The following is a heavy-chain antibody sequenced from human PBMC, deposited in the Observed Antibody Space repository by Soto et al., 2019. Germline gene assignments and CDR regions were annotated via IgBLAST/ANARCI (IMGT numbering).Heavy chain of an antibody. J-gene: IGHJ4*02. CDR2: IYYSGST. V-gene: IGHV4-59*08. CDR3: ASYCSSTSCPFEY. CDR1: GGSISSYY. Sequence: PSETLSLTCTVSGGSISSYYWSWIRQPPGKGLEWIGYIYYSGSTNYNPSLKSRVTISVDTSKNQFSLKLTSVTAADTAMYYCASYCSSTSCPFEYWGQGTLVTVSS. D-gene: IGHD2-2*01.